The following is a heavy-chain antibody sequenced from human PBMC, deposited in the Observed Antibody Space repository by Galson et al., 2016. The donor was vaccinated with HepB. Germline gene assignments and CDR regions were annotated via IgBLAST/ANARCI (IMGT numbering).Heavy chain of an antibody. CDR1: GFTFSSYS. V-gene: IGHV3-23*01. CDR2: LTSSGGTT. CDR3: ARIPPGCSAFGFDI. J-gene: IGHJ3*02. D-gene: IGHD2-15*01. Sequence: SLRLSCAASGFTFSSYSMAWVRQAPGKGLEWVSSLTSSGGTTHYTDSVKGRFTISRDNSKNTLYLHMNSRRADDTALYSCARIPPGCSAFGFDIWGQGTTVTVSS.